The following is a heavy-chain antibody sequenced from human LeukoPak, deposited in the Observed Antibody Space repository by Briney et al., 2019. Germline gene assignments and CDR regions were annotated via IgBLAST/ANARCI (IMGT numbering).Heavy chain of an antibody. CDR2: IYHSGST. J-gene: IGHJ5*02. D-gene: IGHD3-10*01. Sequence: PSETLSLTCAVSGGSISSSNWWSWVRQPPGKGLEWIGEIYHSGSTNYNPSLKSRVTISVDKSKNQFSLKLSSVTAADTAVYYCARERITMVRGVFRKFDPWGQGTLVTVSS. CDR3: ARERITMVRGVFRKFDP. V-gene: IGHV4-4*02. CDR1: GGSISSSNW.